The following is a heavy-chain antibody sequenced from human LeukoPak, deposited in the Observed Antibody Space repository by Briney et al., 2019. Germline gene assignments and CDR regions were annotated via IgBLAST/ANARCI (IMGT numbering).Heavy chain of an antibody. J-gene: IGHJ4*02. CDR2: ISYDGSNK. D-gene: IGHD6-19*01. CDR1: GFTFSSYA. V-gene: IGHV3-30*04. CDR3: ARVHYSSGWYYFDY. Sequence: GGSLRLSCAASGFTFSSYAMHWVRQAPGKGLEWVAVISYDGSNKYYADSVKGRFTISRDNSKNTLYLQMNSLRAEDTAVYYCARVHYSSGWYYFDYWGQGTLVTVSS.